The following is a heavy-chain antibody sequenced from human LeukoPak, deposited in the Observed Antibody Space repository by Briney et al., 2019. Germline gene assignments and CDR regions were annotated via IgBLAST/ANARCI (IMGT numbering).Heavy chain of an antibody. D-gene: IGHD3-22*01. Sequence: SGPTLVNPTQTLTRTCTFSGFSLNTRGVGVGWIRQPPGRALEWLALIYWDDDRRYSPSLKSRLTITKDTSKNQVVLTMTNMDPVDTATYFCAHRKNYYDSSVLDNWGQGTLVTVSS. CDR3: AHRKNYYDSSVLDN. CDR2: IYWDDDR. V-gene: IGHV2-5*02. J-gene: IGHJ4*02. CDR1: GFSLNTRGVG.